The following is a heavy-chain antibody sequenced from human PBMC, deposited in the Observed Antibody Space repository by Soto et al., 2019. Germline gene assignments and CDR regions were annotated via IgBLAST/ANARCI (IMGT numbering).Heavy chain of an antibody. CDR1: GFTFNNYA. J-gene: IGHJ4*02. Sequence: EMQLLESGGGLVQPGGSLRLSCAASGFTFNNYAMGWVRQAPGKGLEWVSAITGSGSDTYYVDSVKGRFTISRDNSKNTLFLQMNSLRAEDTAIYYCAKLGSSAWSPHYYFYYWGQGTLVTVSS. CDR3: AKLGSSAWSPHYYFYY. V-gene: IGHV3-23*01. CDR2: ITGSGSDT. D-gene: IGHD3-10*01.